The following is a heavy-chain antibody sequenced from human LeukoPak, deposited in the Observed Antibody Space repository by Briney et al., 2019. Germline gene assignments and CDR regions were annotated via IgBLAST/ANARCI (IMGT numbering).Heavy chain of an antibody. V-gene: IGHV1-2*02. CDR3: ARDQGSNSGFGD. CDR1: GYIFTDYY. CDR2: VNPKSDAT. D-gene: IGHD2/OR15-2a*01. Sequence: PGASVKVSCKASGYIFTDYYIHWVRQAPGQGLEWMAWVNPKSDATKYVQKFQGRVTMTRDTSITTMYMELRGLTSDDTAIYYCARDQGSNSGFGDWGQGTLVTVSS. J-gene: IGHJ4*02.